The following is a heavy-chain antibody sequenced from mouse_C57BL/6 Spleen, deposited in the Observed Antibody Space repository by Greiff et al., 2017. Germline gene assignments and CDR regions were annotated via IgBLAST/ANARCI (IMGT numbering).Heavy chain of an antibody. D-gene: IGHD2-5*01. CDR2: LDPETGVP. CDR1: GYTFTDYE. CDR3: TREEDSNPFAY. Sequence: QVQLQQSGAELVRPGASVTLSCKASGYTFTDYEMHWVKQTPVHGLEWIGALDPETGVPAYNQKFKGKAILTADKSSSTAYMELRSLTSEDSAVYYCTREEDSNPFAYWGQGTLVTVSA. V-gene: IGHV1-15*01. J-gene: IGHJ3*01.